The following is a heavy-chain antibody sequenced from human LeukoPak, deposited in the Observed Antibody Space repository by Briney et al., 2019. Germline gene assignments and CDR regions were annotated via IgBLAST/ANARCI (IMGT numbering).Heavy chain of an antibody. Sequence: GGSLRLSCAASGFSFSSFAMTWVRQAPGKGLEWVSAISGSGGGTYYADSVKGRFTISRDNSKNTLYLQMNSLRAEDTAVYYCAKDQEQQLSPWGQGTLVTVSS. D-gene: IGHD6-13*01. CDR2: ISGSGGGT. V-gene: IGHV3-23*01. CDR3: AKDQEQQLSP. CDR1: GFSFSSFA. J-gene: IGHJ5*02.